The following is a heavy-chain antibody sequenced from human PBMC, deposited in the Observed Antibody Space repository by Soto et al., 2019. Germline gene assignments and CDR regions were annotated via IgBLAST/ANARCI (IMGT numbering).Heavy chain of an antibody. D-gene: IGHD1-26*01. Sequence: QITLKETGTQLVKPTQTLTLTCSFSGFSLSTSRVGVCWIRQPPEKALEWLALIFWDHDKRYSPSLKSRLTTTKVTSKSQLVLTRNSVGPGNTDTSYCARILPGTRGHLDNWGQGALVTVAS. CDR2: IFWDHDK. CDR1: GFSLSTSRVG. V-gene: IGHV2-5*02. CDR3: ARILPGTRGHLDN. J-gene: IGHJ4*02.